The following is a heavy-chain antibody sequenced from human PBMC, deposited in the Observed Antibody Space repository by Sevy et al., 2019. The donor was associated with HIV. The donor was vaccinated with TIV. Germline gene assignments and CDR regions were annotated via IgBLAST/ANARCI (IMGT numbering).Heavy chain of an antibody. D-gene: IGHD3-10*01. Sequence: ASVKVSCKASGGTFSSYAISWVRQAPGQGLEWMGRIIPIFGTANYAQKFQGRVTITADESTSTAYMELSSLRSEDTAVYYCAHTLIVYGSGSYDRNDAFDIWGQGTMVTVSS. CDR1: GGTFSSYA. CDR2: IIPIFGTA. V-gene: IGHV1-69*13. J-gene: IGHJ3*02. CDR3: AHTLIVYGSGSYDRNDAFDI.